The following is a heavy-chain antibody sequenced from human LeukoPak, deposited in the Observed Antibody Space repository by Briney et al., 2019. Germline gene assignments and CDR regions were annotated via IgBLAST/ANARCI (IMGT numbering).Heavy chain of an antibody. CDR2: ISWQSRTR. D-gene: IGHD3-3*01. Sequence: GGSLRLSCVVSGFFFDDYGMHWVRPVPGGGLEWVSGISWQSRTRKYADSVRGRFTISRDNAKNSLYMQMNSLKLEDTALYYCVKDRDFWSGLDVWGQGTMVTVS. CDR1: GFFFDDYG. V-gene: IGHV3-9*01. CDR3: VKDRDFWSGLDV. J-gene: IGHJ6*02.